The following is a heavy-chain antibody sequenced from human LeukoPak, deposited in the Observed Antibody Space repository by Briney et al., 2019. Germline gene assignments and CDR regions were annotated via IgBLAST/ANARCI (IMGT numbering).Heavy chain of an antibody. V-gene: IGHV3-53*01. Sequence: GGSLRLSCAASGFTVSSNYMNWVRQAPGKGLEWVSIIYSDSNTYYADSVKGRFTISRDNSKNTLHLQMNGLRAEDTAVYYCARVRIEAAGPGWFDPWGQGTLVTVSS. CDR3: ARVRIEAAGPGWFDP. D-gene: IGHD6-13*01. CDR2: IYSDSNT. CDR1: GFTVSSNY. J-gene: IGHJ5*02.